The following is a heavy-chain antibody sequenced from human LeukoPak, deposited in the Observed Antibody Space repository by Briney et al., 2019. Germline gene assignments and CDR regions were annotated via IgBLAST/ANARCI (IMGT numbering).Heavy chain of an antibody. CDR3: ARDRGVIISLFDF. D-gene: IGHD3-10*01. Sequence: PSETLSLTCTVYGGSISSYYWSWLRQPPGKGLEWLGYIYYSGSTNYNPSLKSRVTISVDTSKNQFSLELSCVTAADTAVYYCARDRGVIISLFDFWGQGTLVTVSS. V-gene: IGHV4-59*01. CDR1: GGSISSYY. J-gene: IGHJ4*02. CDR2: IYYSGST.